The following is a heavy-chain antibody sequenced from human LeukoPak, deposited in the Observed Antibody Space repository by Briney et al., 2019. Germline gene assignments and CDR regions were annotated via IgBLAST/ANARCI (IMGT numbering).Heavy chain of an antibody. Sequence: PSETLSLTCTVSGGSISSSSYYWSWIRQPPGKGLEWIGHIFYSGSTNYNPSLKSRVTISLVMSKNQISLKLSSVTTADMAMYYCARTDDAFHIWGHGTTVTVSS. J-gene: IGHJ3*02. CDR2: IFYSGST. CDR1: GGSISSSSYY. V-gene: IGHV4-61*01. D-gene: IGHD2-21*02. CDR3: ARTDDAFHI.